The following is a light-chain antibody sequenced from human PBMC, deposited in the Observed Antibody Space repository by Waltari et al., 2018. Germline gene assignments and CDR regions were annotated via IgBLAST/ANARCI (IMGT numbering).Light chain of an antibody. CDR3: CSYVGSSYV. CDR1: SSYVGSYNL. V-gene: IGLV2-23*02. CDR2: EVS. Sequence: QSALTQPASVSGSPGQSITISCTGTSSYVGSYNLVSWYQHHPGKAPKLMIYEVSKRPSGVSNRFSGSKSGNTASLRISGLQAEDEADYYCCSYVGSSYVFGSGTKVTVL. J-gene: IGLJ1*01.